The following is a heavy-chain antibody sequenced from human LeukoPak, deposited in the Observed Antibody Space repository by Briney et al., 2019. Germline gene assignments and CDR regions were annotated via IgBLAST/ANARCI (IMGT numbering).Heavy chain of an antibody. CDR3: ARVESYKYYFDY. CDR2: IIPIFGTA. J-gene: IGHJ4*02. Sequence: GASVKVSCKASGYTFTSYYMHWVRQAPGQGLEWMGGIIPIFGTANYAQKFQGRVTITADESTSTAYMELSSLRSEDTAVYYCARVESYKYYFDYWGQGTLVTVSS. V-gene: IGHV1-69*13. D-gene: IGHD3-10*01. CDR1: GYTFTSYY.